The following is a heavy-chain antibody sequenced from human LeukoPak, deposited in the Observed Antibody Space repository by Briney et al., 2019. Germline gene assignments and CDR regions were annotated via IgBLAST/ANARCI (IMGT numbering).Heavy chain of an antibody. D-gene: IGHD3-22*01. J-gene: IGHJ1*01. CDR3: ARGEDGSGDADYFQH. CDR2: IYYSGST. V-gene: IGHV4-59*01. Sequence: SETLSLTCTVSGGSISSYYWSWIRPPPGKGLEWIGYIYYSGSTNYNPSLKSRVTISVDTSKNQFSLKLSSVTAADTAVYYCARGEDGSGDADYFQHRGQGTLVTVSS. CDR1: GGSISSYY.